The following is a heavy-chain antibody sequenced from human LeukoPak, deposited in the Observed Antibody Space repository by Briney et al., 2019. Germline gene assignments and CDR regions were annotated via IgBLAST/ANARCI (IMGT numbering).Heavy chain of an antibody. Sequence: ASVKVSCKASGYTFTSYGISWVRQAPGQGLEWMGWISAYNGNTKYAQKLQGRVTMTTDTSTSTAYMELRSLRSDDTAVYYCARDLDPYYYDSSGYYSFFDYWGQGTLVTVSS. D-gene: IGHD3-22*01. J-gene: IGHJ4*02. CDR1: GYTFTSYG. CDR2: ISAYNGNT. CDR3: ARDLDPYYYDSSGYYSFFDY. V-gene: IGHV1-18*01.